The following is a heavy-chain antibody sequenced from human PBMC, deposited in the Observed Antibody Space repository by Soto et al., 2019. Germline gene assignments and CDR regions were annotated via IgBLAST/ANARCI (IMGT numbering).Heavy chain of an antibody. V-gene: IGHV4-59*12. CDR1: GGSFSGYY. D-gene: IGHD2-2*01. Sequence: PSETLSLTCAVYGGSFSGYYWSWIRQPPGKGLEWIGYIYYSGSTNYNPSLKSRVTISVDTSKNQFPLKLSSVTAADTAVYYCARGLLAKDIVVVPAASLDYWGQGTLVTVSS. CDR3: ARGLLAKDIVVVPAASLDY. CDR2: IYYSGST. J-gene: IGHJ4*02.